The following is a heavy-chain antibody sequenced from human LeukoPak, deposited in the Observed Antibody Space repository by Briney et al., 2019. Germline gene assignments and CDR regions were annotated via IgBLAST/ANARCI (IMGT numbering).Heavy chain of an antibody. CDR2: LSHSGSP. Sequence: PSETLSLTCTVSGASIRHYYWSWIRQPPGKGLEWIGNLSHSGSPNYNPSLKSRVSISIDTAKNQFSLRLRCVTAADTAVFYCATLTGTRYPYYFDGWGQATLVTVSS. V-gene: IGHV4-59*01. CDR3: ATLTGTRYPYYFDG. CDR1: GASIRHYY. D-gene: IGHD1-20*01. J-gene: IGHJ4*02.